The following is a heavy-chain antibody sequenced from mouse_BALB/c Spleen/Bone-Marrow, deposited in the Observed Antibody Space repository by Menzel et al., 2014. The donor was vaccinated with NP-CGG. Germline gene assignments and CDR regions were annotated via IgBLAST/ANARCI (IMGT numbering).Heavy chain of an antibody. CDR2: ISSGSSTI. V-gene: IGHV5-17*02. Sequence: EVQLVESGGGLVQPGGSRKLSCAASGFTFSSFAMHWVRQAPEKGLEWVAYISSGSSTIYYADTVMGRFTISRDNPKNTLFLQMTSLRSEDTAMYYCARSGRSSGYFDYWGQGTTLTVSS. CDR1: GFTFSSFA. D-gene: IGHD1-1*01. CDR3: ARSGRSSGYFDY. J-gene: IGHJ2*01.